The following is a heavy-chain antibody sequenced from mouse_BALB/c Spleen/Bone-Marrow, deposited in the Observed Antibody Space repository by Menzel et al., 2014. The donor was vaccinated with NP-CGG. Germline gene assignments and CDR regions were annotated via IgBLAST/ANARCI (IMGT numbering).Heavy chain of an antibody. V-gene: IGHV5-17*02. CDR2: ISSGTSTI. CDR3: ARDDGYYIRNAMDY. D-gene: IGHD2-3*01. J-gene: IGHJ4*01. Sequence: EVHLVESGGGLVQPGGSRKLSCAASGFTFSSFGMHWVRQAPERGLEWVAYISSGTSTIYYADTVKGRFIISRDNPKNTLFLQMTSLRSEDTAMYYCARDDGYYIRNAMDYWGQGTSVTVSS. CDR1: GFTFSSFG.